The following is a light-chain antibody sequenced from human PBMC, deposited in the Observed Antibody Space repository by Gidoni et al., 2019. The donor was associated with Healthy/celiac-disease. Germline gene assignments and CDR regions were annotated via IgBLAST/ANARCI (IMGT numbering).Light chain of an antibody. V-gene: IGKV3-15*01. Sequence: EIVMTQSPATLSVSPGERATLSCRASQSVSSNLAGYQQKPGQAPRLLIYGASTRATGIPARFSGSVYGTEFTLTISSLQSEDFAVYYCQQYNNWPPRYSFGQGTKLEIK. J-gene: IGKJ2*03. CDR1: QSVSSN. CDR2: GAS. CDR3: QQYNNWPPRYS.